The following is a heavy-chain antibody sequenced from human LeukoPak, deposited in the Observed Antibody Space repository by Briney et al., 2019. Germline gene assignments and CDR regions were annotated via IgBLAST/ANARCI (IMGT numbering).Heavy chain of an antibody. Sequence: SVKVSCKASGGTFSSYAISWVRQAPGQGLEWMGGIIPIFGTANYAQKFQGRVTITTDESTSTAYMELSSLRSEDTAVYYCARARGYDFWSGPSARSADAFDMWGQGTMVTVSS. J-gene: IGHJ3*02. D-gene: IGHD3-3*01. CDR3: ARARGYDFWSGPSARSADAFDM. CDR1: GGTFSSYA. V-gene: IGHV1-69*05. CDR2: IIPIFGTA.